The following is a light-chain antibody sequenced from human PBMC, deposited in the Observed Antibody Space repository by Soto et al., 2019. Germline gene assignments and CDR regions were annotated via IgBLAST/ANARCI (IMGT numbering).Light chain of an antibody. V-gene: IGKV3-20*01. Sequence: EVVLTQSPGTLSLSLGERVTLSCRASQSVTSRNLAWYQQTPGQAPRLLIYGASYRATGIPDRFSGSGSGTDFTLTISRLEPEDFAVYYCQHYGSSPPLNFGPGTRLEIK. CDR2: GAS. CDR1: QSVTSRN. CDR3: QHYGSSPPLN. J-gene: IGKJ5*01.